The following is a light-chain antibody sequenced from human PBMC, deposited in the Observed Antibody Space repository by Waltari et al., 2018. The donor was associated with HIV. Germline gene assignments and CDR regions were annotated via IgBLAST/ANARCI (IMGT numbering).Light chain of an antibody. CDR1: TLAKQN. J-gene: IGLJ1*01. V-gene: IGLV3-25*03. Sequence: SYELTQPPSVSVSPGQTARITCSGDTLAKQNAYWYQQKPGQAPQLVMYQDIERPSGIPERFSGSSSGTAVTLTISRVQAADEADYYCQSIDSGGTFVFGTGTKVTVL. CDR2: QDI. CDR3: QSIDSGGTFV.